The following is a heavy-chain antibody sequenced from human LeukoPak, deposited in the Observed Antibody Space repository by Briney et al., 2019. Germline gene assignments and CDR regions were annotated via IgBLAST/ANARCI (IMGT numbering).Heavy chain of an antibody. V-gene: IGHV1-2*04. CDR3: ARELSLTMVRGALSPADYYYYRMDV. CDR1: GYTFTGYY. D-gene: IGHD3-10*01. CDR2: INPNSGGT. Sequence: ASVKVSCKASGYTFTGYYMHWVRQAPGQGLEWMGWINPNSGGTNYAQKFQGWVTMTRDTSISTAYMELSRLRSDDTAVYYCARELSLTMVRGALSPADYYYYRMDVWGKGTTVTVSS. J-gene: IGHJ6*04.